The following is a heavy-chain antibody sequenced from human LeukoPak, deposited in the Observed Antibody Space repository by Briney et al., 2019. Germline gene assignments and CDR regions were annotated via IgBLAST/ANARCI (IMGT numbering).Heavy chain of an antibody. CDR1: GFTFSSYA. J-gene: IGHJ4*02. CDR3: ASHYYDSSGETM. CDR2: ISYDGSNK. V-gene: IGHV3-30-3*01. Sequence: GGSLRPSCAASGFTFSSYAMHWVRQAPGKGLEWVAVISYDGSNKYYADSVKGRFTISRDNPKNTLYLQMNSLRAEDTAVYYCASHYYDSSGETMWGQGTLVTVSS. D-gene: IGHD3-22*01.